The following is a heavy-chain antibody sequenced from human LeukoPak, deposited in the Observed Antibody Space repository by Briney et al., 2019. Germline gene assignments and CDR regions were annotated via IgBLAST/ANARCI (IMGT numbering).Heavy chain of an antibody. D-gene: IGHD6-13*01. CDR2: TYYRSMWYN. CDR3: ARDIAAAPTYYYYYGMDV. V-gene: IGHV6-1*01. J-gene: IGHJ6*02. CDR1: GDSVSSNSAA. Sequence: SQTLSLTCAISGDSVSSNSAAWNWIRQSPSRGLEWLGRTYYRSMWYNDYAVSVKSRITINPDTSKNQFSLQLNSVTPDDTAVYYCARDIAAAPTYYYYYGMDVWGQGTTVTVSS.